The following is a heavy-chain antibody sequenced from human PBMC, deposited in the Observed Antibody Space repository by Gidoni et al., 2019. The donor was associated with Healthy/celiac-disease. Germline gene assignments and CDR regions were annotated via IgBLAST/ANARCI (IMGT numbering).Heavy chain of an antibody. CDR2: ISGRGGST. D-gene: IGHD2-2*01. CDR3: AKDLLCHI. V-gene: IGHV3-23*01. Sequence: EVQLLEAGGGLVQPGGCMGPSSAAYGFTFSSYAMSWVRQAPGKGLEWFLAISGRGGSTFYADSVKGRFIISRDNSKNTLYLQMNSLRAEDTAVYYCAKDLLCHIWGQGTMVTVSS. CDR1: GFTFSSYA. J-gene: IGHJ3*02.